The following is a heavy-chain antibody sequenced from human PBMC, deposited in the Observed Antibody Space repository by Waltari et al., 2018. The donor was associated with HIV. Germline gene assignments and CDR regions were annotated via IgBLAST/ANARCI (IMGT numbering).Heavy chain of an antibody. CDR2: MNPNSGNT. Sequence: QVPLVQSGAEVKKPGASVKVSCKASGYTFPSSPIPWVRQATGQGLEWMGWMNPNSGNTGYAQKFQGRVTMTRNTSISTAFMEVSSLRSEDTAVYYCARVYYDSSGYYGAAGYWGQGTLVTVSS. V-gene: IGHV1-8*01. J-gene: IGHJ4*02. D-gene: IGHD3-22*01. CDR3: ARVYYDSSGYYGAAGY. CDR1: GYTFPSSP.